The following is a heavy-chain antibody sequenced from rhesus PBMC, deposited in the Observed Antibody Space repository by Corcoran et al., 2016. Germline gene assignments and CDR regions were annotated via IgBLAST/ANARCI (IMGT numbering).Heavy chain of an antibody. CDR3: ATDAGRWFFDY. CDR2: VDPEDGEA. D-gene: IGHD4-29*01. CDR1: GYTFTDYY. J-gene: IGHJ4*01. V-gene: IGHV1-111*02. Sequence: EVQLVQSGAEVKKPGASVKISCKASGYTFTDYYLHWVRQAPGKGLEWMGRVDPEDGEARHAQKFQDRVTITADTSTDTAYMELSSLRSEDTAVYYCATDAGRWFFDYWGQGVLVTVSS.